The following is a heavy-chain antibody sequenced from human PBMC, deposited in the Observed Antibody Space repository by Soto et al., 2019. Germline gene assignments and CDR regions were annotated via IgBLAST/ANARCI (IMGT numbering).Heavy chain of an antibody. Sequence: SETLSLTCTVSGGSIISYYWIWIRQPPGKGLEWIGYIYYSGSTNYNPSLKSRVTISVDTSKNQFSLKLSSVTAADTAVYYCARETIDYYGMDVWGQGTTVTV. CDR1: GGSIISYY. D-gene: IGHD1-1*01. V-gene: IGHV4-59*01. CDR3: ARETIDYYGMDV. CDR2: IYYSGST. J-gene: IGHJ6*02.